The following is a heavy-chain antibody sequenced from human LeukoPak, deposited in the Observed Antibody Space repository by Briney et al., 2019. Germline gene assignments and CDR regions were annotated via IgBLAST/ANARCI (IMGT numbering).Heavy chain of an antibody. J-gene: IGHJ5*02. Sequence: GGSLRLSCAASGVTFSSYAMSWVREAPGKGLEWVSAISGSGGSTYYADSVKGRFTISRDNSKNTPYLQRNSLRAEDTAVYYCAKEWGIVVVPAAMPGYNWFDPWGQGTLVTVSS. CDR3: AKEWGIVVVPAAMPGYNWFDP. CDR2: ISGSGGST. CDR1: GVTFSSYA. D-gene: IGHD2-2*01. V-gene: IGHV3-23*01.